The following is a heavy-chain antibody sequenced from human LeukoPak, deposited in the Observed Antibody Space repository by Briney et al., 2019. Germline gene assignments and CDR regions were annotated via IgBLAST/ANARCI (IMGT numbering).Heavy chain of an antibody. CDR2: ISYDGSNK. CDR3: AREEWAAAFQH. D-gene: IGHD6-13*01. J-gene: IGHJ1*01. CDR1: GFTFSSYA. V-gene: IGHV3-30-3*01. Sequence: GGSLRLSCAASGFTFSSYAMHWVRQAPGKGLEWVAVISYDGSNKYYADSVKGRFTISRDNSKNTLYLQMNSLRAEDTAVYYCAREEWAAAFQHWGQGTLVTVSS.